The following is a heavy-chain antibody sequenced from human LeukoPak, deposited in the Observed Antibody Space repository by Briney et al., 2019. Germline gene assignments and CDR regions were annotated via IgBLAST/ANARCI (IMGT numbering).Heavy chain of an antibody. Sequence: PGGSLRLSCAASGFTFSSYEMNWVRQAPGKGLEWVSYISSSGSTIYYADSVKGRFTISRDNAKNSLYLQMNSLRAEDTAVYYCARDTYYYDSSGYSLIDYWGQGTLVTVSS. V-gene: IGHV3-48*03. CDR2: ISSSGSTI. CDR3: ARDTYYYDSSGYSLIDY. J-gene: IGHJ4*02. D-gene: IGHD3-22*01. CDR1: GFTFSSYE.